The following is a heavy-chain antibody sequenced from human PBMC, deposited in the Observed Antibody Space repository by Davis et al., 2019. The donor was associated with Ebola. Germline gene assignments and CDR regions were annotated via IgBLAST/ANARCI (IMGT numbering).Heavy chain of an antibody. V-gene: IGHV3-23*01. Sequence: PGGSLRLSCAASGFTFSSYAMSWVRQAPGKGLEWVSAISGSGGSTYYADSVKGRFTISRDNSKNTLYLQMNSLRAEDTAVYYCAKDQVAARLWDMDVWGKGTTVTVSS. CDR1: GFTFSSYA. D-gene: IGHD6-6*01. CDR2: ISGSGGST. CDR3: AKDQVAARLWDMDV. J-gene: IGHJ6*03.